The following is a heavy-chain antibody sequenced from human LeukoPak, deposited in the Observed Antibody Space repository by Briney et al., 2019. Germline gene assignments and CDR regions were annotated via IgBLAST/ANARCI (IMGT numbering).Heavy chain of an antibody. CDR3: ARAYYDSSGRYFDY. CDR2: INSDGNST. D-gene: IGHD3-22*01. V-gene: IGHV3-74*01. Sequence: PGGSLRLSCAASGFTFNRYWMHWVRQAPGKGLVWVSRINSDGNSTSFADSVKGRFTISRDNAKNTLSLQMNSLRAEDTAVYYCARAYYDSSGRYFDYWGQGTLVTVSS. J-gene: IGHJ4*02. CDR1: GFTFNRYW.